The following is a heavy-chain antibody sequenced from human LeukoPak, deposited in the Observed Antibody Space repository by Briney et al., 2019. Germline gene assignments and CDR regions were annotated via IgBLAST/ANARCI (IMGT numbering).Heavy chain of an antibody. CDR3: ARSALYSSSSELDY. D-gene: IGHD6-6*01. Sequence: ASVKVSCKASGYTFTGYYMHWVRQAPGQGLEWMGWSNPSSGGTNYAQEFQGRVTMTRDTSISTAYMELSRLRSDDTAVYYCARSALYSSSSELDYWGQGTLVTVSS. J-gene: IGHJ4*02. CDR2: SNPSSGGT. CDR1: GYTFTGYY. V-gene: IGHV1-2*02.